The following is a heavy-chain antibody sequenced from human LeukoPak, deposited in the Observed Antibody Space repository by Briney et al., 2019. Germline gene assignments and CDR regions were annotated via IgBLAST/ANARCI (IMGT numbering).Heavy chain of an antibody. J-gene: IGHJ4*02. Sequence: PGGSLRLSCAGSGFPFSSYEMNWLRQAPGKGLEWVSHIDSSGITIYYGDSVKGRFTISRDNAKNSIYLQMDCLRVEDTAIYYCARDSVGDLLDYWGQGTPVTVSS. CDR1: GFPFSSYE. CDR3: ARDSVGDLLDY. D-gene: IGHD4-17*01. V-gene: IGHV3-48*03. CDR2: IDSSGITI.